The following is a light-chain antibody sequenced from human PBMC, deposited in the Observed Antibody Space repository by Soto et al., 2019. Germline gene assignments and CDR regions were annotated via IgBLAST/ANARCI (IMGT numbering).Light chain of an antibody. J-gene: IGLJ3*02. CDR1: SSDVGGFNY. Sequence: QSALTQPASVSASPGQSITISCTGTSSDVGGFNYVSWFQQHPGEAPKLLIYEVNNRPSGVSNRFSASKSGNTASLTISGLQAEDEADYYCSSYTTSSTWVFGGGTKLTVL. CDR2: EVN. CDR3: SSYTTSSTWV. V-gene: IGLV2-14*01.